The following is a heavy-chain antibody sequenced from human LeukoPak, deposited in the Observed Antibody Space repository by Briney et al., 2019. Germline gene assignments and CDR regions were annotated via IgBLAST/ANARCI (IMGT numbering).Heavy chain of an antibody. Sequence: PSETLSLTCTVSGGSISSYYWSWIRQPPGKGLEWIGYIYYSGSTNYNPSLKSRVTISVDTSKNQFSLKLSSVTAADTAVYYCARVGDDYVWGSYRYTDPWGQGTLVTVSS. CDR1: GGSISSYY. J-gene: IGHJ5*02. V-gene: IGHV4-59*12. CDR3: ARVGDDYVWGSYRYTDP. CDR2: IYYSGST. D-gene: IGHD3-16*02.